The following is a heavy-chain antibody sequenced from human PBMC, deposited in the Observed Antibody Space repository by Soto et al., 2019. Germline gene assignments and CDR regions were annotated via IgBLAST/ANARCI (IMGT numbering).Heavy chain of an antibody. CDR1: GGSISSSSYY. Sequence: QLQLQESGPGLVKPSETLSLTCTVSGGSISSSSYYWGWIRQPPGKGLEWIGSIYYSGSTYYNPSLKSRVTIPVDTSKNQFSLKLSAVTAADTAVYYCASPAGVAATFRDAFDIWGQGTMVTVSS. D-gene: IGHD2-15*01. V-gene: IGHV4-39*01. CDR2: IYYSGST. CDR3: ASPAGVAATFRDAFDI. J-gene: IGHJ3*02.